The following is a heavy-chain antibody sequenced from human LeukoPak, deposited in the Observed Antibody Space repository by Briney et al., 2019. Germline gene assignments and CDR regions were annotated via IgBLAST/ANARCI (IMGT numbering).Heavy chain of an antibody. J-gene: IGHJ4*02. V-gene: IGHV3-74*01. CDR3: TRGRYYFDS. D-gene: IGHD4-17*01. CDR1: GFTFSSYW. Sequence: GGSLRLSCAASGFTFSSYWMHWVRQAPGKGLVWVSRIDSGVSSTIYADSVKGRFTISRDNAKNTLYLQMSSLRAEDTAVYYCTRGRYYFDSWGQGTPVTVSS. CDR2: IDSGVSST.